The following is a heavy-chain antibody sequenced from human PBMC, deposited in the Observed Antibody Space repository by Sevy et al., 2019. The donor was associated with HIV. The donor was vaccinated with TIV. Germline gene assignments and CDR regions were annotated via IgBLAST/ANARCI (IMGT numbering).Heavy chain of an antibody. Sequence: GGSLRLSCAASGFTFNSYTMNWVRQAPGKGLEWVSSISSNSGYKYYADSVRGRCTISRANAKNSLYMERISLRAEDTAVNYCAREGSDDDILTGYYYVYYFDYWGQGTLVTVSS. J-gene: IGHJ4*02. CDR3: AREGSDDDILTGYYYVYYFDY. CDR1: GFTFNSYT. CDR2: ISSNSGYK. V-gene: IGHV3-21*01. D-gene: IGHD3-9*01.